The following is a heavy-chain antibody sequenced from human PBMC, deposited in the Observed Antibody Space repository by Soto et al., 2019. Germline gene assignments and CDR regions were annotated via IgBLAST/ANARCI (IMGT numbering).Heavy chain of an antibody. V-gene: IGHV4-59*01. CDR3: ARGHTATYQTLYYYYYYMDV. CDR2: IYYSGST. Sequence: PSETLSLTCTVSGGSISSYYWSWIRQPPGKGLEWIGYIYYSGSTNYNPSLKSRVTISVDTSKNQFSLKLSSVTAADTAVYYCARGHTATYQTLYYYYYYMDVWGKGTTVTVSS. CDR1: GGSISSYY. J-gene: IGHJ6*03. D-gene: IGHD5-18*01.